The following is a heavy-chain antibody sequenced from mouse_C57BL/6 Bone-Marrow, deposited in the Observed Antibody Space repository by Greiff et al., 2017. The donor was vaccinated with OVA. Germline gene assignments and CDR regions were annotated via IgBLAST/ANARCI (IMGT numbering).Heavy chain of an antibody. V-gene: IGHV6-3*01. D-gene: IGHD2-3*01. J-gene: IGHJ1*03. CDR2: IRLKSDNYAT. CDR3: SHKDGYYWYFDV. Sequence: EVKLVESGGGLVQPGGSMKLSCVASGFTFSNYWMNWVRQSPEKGLEWVAQIRLKSDNYATHYAESVKGRFTISRDDSKSSVYLQMNNLRAEDTGIYYCSHKDGYYWYFDVWGTGTTVTVSS. CDR1: GFTFSNYW.